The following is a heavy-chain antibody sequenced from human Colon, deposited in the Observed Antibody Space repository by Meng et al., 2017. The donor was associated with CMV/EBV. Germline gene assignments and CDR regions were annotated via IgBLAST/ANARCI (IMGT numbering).Heavy chain of an antibody. J-gene: IGHJ4*02. D-gene: IGHD3-22*01. Sequence: SDASITSGGYYWSWVRQPPGKGLEWIGYIYYTGSTHYNPSLKSRLTISVETPKNQFSLRLTSVTAADTAVYFCASLSYQSSGYLLDNWGQGTLVTVSS. CDR2: IYYTGST. CDR3: ASLSYQSSGYLLDN. CDR1: DASITSGGYY. V-gene: IGHV4-30-4*01.